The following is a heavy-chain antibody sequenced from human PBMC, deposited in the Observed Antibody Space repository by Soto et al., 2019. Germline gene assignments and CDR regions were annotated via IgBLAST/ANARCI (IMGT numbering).Heavy chain of an antibody. Sequence: GGSLRLSCAASGFTFSSYAMSWVRQAPGKGLEWVSAISGSGGSTYYADSVKGRFTISRDNSKNTLYLQTNSLRAEDTAVYYCAKGSWSGSYYIYFDYWGQGTLVTVSS. CDR3: AKGSWSGSYYIYFDY. D-gene: IGHD1-26*01. CDR2: ISGSGGST. V-gene: IGHV3-23*01. CDR1: GFTFSSYA. J-gene: IGHJ4*02.